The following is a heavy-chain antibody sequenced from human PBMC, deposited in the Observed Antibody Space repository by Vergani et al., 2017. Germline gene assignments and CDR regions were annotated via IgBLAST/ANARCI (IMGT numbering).Heavy chain of an antibody. CDR2: IYYSGST. Sequence: QLQLQESGPGLVKPSETLSLTCTVSGGSISSSSYYWGWIRQPPGKGLEWIGYIYYSGSTYYNPSLKSRVTMSVDTSKNQFSLKLSSVTAADTAVYYCARVPRVPAAFYFDYWGQGTLVTVSS. J-gene: IGHJ4*02. CDR1: GGSISSSSYY. D-gene: IGHD2-2*01. V-gene: IGHV4-39*07. CDR3: ARVPRVPAAFYFDY.